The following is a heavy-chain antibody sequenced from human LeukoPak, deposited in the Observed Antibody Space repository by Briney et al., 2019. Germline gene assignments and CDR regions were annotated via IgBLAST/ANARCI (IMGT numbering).Heavy chain of an antibody. D-gene: IGHD2-2*01. CDR1: GDSISNTYY. CDR2: IYYSGST. CDR3: ARYCSSTTCSNWFDP. J-gene: IGHJ5*02. Sequence: SETLSLTCTVSGDSISNTYYWSWIRQPPGKGLEWIGYIYYSGSTNYNPSLKSRVTISVDTSKNQFSLKLSSATTADTAVYYCARYCSSTTCSNWFDPWGQGTLVTVSS. V-gene: IGHV4-59*01.